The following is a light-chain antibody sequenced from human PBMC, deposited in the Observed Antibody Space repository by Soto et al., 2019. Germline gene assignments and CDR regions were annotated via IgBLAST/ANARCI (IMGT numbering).Light chain of an antibody. CDR3: HQRSNWPLT. J-gene: IGKJ4*01. V-gene: IGKV3-11*01. Sequence: ELVLTQSPATLSLSPGGSATLSCRASQSVSKYLAWYQQKPGQALRLLIYDASKRAAGIPARFSGSGSGIDFTLTISSLEPEDFAVYFCHQRSNWPLTFGGGTKLEIK. CDR2: DAS. CDR1: QSVSKY.